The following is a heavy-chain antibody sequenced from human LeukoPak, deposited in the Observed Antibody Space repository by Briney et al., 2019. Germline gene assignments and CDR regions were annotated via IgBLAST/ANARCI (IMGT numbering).Heavy chain of an antibody. V-gene: IGHV4-4*07. CDR2: IFTSGST. Sequence: LETLSLTCTLSGGSICSYYGSCIPQPAGKGGEWSGRIFTSGSTNYTPSLKSRITMSVATSTSHFSLKPSSVTAADTAAYYCAREQWLEGGDDFDIWGQGTMVTVSS. J-gene: IGHJ3*02. CDR3: AREQWLEGGDDFDI. D-gene: IGHD6-19*01. CDR1: GGSICSYY.